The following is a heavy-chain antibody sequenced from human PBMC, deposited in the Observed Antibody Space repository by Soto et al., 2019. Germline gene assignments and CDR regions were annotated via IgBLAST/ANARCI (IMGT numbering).Heavy chain of an antibody. J-gene: IGHJ6*02. CDR2: ISSSSSHI. D-gene: IGHD2-21*02. Sequence: EVQLVESGGGLVKPGGSLRLSCAASGFTFSSYSMNWVRQAPWKGLEWVSSISSSSSHIYYADSVKGRFTISRDNAKNSRYLQMNSLRAKDKAVYYCARDILNSYCGGYCYSYYYYGMDVWGQGTTVTVSS. CDR1: GFTFSSYS. V-gene: IGHV3-21*02. CDR3: ARDILNSYCGGYCYSYYYYGMDV.